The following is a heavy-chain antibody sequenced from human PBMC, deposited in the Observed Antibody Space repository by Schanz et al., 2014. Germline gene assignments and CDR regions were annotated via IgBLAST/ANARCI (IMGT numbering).Heavy chain of an antibody. J-gene: IGHJ6*02. V-gene: IGHV1-8*01. CDR1: GYTFTSYD. CDR3: TTQQLGSHYLYGMDV. D-gene: IGHD6-13*01. CDR2: MNPDSGNT. Sequence: QVQLVQSGAEVKKPGASVKVSCKASGYTFTSYDFNWVRQAPGQGLEWMGWMNPDSGNTGYAQKFQGRVTMTRNTSISTAYMELSSLRSEDTAVYYCTTQQLGSHYLYGMDVWGQGTTVTVS.